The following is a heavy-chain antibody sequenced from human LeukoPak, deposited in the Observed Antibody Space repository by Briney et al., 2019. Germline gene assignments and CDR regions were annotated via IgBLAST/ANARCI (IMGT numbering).Heavy chain of an antibody. V-gene: IGHV5-51*01. J-gene: IGHJ4*02. Sequence: GESLKISCKGSGYSFTSYWIGWVRQMPGKGLEWMGIIYPGDSDTRYSPSFQGQVTISADKSISTAYLQWSSLKASDTAMYYCARHAGGGAVAGIQSGYWGQGTLVTVSS. CDR3: ARHAGGGAVAGIQSGY. CDR2: IYPGDSDT. CDR1: GYSFTSYW. D-gene: IGHD6-19*01.